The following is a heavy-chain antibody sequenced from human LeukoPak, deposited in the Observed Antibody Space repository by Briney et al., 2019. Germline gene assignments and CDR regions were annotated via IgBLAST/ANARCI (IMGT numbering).Heavy chain of an antibody. J-gene: IGHJ4*02. CDR1: GFTFSSYS. CDR2: ISSSSYI. Sequence: GVSLTLSCAASGFTFSSYSMNWVRQAPGKGLEWVSSISSSSYIYYADSVKGRFTISRDNAKNSLYLQMNSLRAEDTAMYYCARDDCSSTSCYRINDWGQGTLVTVSS. V-gene: IGHV3-21*01. CDR3: ARDDCSSTSCYRIND. D-gene: IGHD2-2*02.